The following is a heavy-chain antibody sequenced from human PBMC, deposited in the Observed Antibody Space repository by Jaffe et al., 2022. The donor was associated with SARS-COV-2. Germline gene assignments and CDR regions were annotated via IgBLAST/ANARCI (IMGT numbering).Heavy chain of an antibody. CDR3: ARTNDCSSTSCYRGGFDY. CDR2: IYPGDSDT. Sequence: EVQLVQSGAEVKKPGESLKISCKGSGYSFTSYWIGWVRQMPGKGLEWMGIIYPGDSDTRYSPSFQGQVTISADKSISTAYLQWSSLKASDTAMYYCARTNDCSSTSCYRGGFDYWGQGTLVTVSS. D-gene: IGHD2-2*01. V-gene: IGHV5-51*01. J-gene: IGHJ4*02. CDR1: GYSFTSYW.